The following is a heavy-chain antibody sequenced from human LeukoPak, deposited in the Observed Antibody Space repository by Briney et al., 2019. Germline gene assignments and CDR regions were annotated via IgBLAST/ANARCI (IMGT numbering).Heavy chain of an antibody. CDR2: ISSSSSYI. Sequence: GGSLRLSCAAFGFTFSSYSMNWVRQAPGKGLEWVSSISSSSSYIYYADSVKGRFTISRDNAKNSLYLQMNSLRAEDTAVYYCARHCSGGSCYYYYYGMDVWGQGTTVTVSS. CDR3: ARHCSGGSCYYYYYGMDV. D-gene: IGHD2-15*01. CDR1: GFTFSSYS. V-gene: IGHV3-21*01. J-gene: IGHJ6*02.